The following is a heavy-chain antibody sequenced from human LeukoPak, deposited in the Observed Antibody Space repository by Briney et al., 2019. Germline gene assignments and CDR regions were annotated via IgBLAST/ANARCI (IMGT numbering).Heavy chain of an antibody. V-gene: IGHV1-69*05. Sequence: GSSVKVSCKASGGTFSSYAISWVRQAAGQGLEWMGRIYPIFGTANYAQKFQGRVTITTDESTSTAYMELSSLRSEDTAVYYCARDYRAGSGSEHPFEYWGQGTLVTVSS. J-gene: IGHJ4*02. CDR2: IYPIFGTA. CDR1: GGTFSSYA. D-gene: IGHD6-19*01. CDR3: ARDYRAGSGSEHPFEY.